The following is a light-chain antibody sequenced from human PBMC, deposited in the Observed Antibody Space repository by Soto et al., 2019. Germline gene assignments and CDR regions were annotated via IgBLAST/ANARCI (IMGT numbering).Light chain of an antibody. CDR1: QSINSW. J-gene: IGKJ1*01. CDR2: DAS. Sequence: DIQMTQSPSTLSASVGDRVTITCRASQSINSWLAWYQQKPGKAPNLLIYDASSLESGVPARFSGSGSGKEFTLTISSLQADDFATYYCQQYDSSSRTFGQGTKVEI. V-gene: IGKV1-5*01. CDR3: QQYDSSSRT.